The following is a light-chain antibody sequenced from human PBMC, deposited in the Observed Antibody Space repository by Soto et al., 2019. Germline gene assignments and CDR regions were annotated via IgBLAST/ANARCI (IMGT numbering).Light chain of an antibody. V-gene: IGKV3-15*01. CDR2: GAS. J-gene: IGKJ4*01. CDR3: QHYNNWPLT. CDR1: QSVSSK. Sequence: EIVMTQSPATLSVSPGERATLSCRASQSVSSKLAWYQQKPGQAPRLLIYGASTRATGIPARFSGSGSGTEFTLTISILQSEDVAVYCCQHYNNWPLTFGGGTKVEIK.